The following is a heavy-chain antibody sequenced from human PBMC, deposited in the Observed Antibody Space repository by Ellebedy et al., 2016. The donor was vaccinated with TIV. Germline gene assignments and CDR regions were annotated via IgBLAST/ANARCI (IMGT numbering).Heavy chain of an antibody. CDR2: MNPNSGNT. CDR1: GYTFTSYD. J-gene: IGHJ6*02. CDR3: ARQLGPYTYGSGRYYYYYGMDV. V-gene: IGHV1-8*01. D-gene: IGHD3-10*01. Sequence: AASVKVSCKASGYTFTSYDINWVRQATGQGLEWMGWMNPNSGNTGYAQKFQGRVTMTRNTSISTAYMELSSLRSEDTAVYYCARQLGPYTYGSGRYYYYYGMDVWGQGTTVTVSS.